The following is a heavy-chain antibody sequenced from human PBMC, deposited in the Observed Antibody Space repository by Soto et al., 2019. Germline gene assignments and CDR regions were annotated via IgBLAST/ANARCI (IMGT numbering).Heavy chain of an antibody. Sequence: GGSLRLSCASSGFTFSSYAMHWVRQAPGKGLEWVAVISYDGSNKYYADSVKGRFTISRDNSKNTLYLQMNSLRAEDTAVYYCARVEGGYSSSWYVPPNYFYGMDVWGQGTTVTVSS. CDR3: ARVEGGYSSSWYVPPNYFYGMDV. D-gene: IGHD6-13*01. CDR2: ISYDGSNK. CDR1: GFTFSSYA. J-gene: IGHJ6*02. V-gene: IGHV3-30-3*01.